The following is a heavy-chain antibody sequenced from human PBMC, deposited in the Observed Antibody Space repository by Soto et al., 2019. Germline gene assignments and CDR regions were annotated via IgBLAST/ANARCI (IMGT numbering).Heavy chain of an antibody. V-gene: IGHV4-28*03. J-gene: IGHJ4*02. CDR2: IYYSGTT. CDR3: TRGLLTDYFDY. CDR1: GYSISSRNW. Sequence: ASETLSPTCAVSGYSISSRNWWGWIRQPPGKGLEWIGYIYYSGTTYYNPSLKSRVTMSVDTSKNQFSLKLTSVTAVDTAVYYCTRGLLTDYFDYWGQGALVTVSS.